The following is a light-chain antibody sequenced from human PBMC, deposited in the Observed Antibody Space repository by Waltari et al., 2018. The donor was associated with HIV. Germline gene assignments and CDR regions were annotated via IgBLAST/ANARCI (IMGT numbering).Light chain of an antibody. V-gene: IGKV4-1*01. CDR3: QQYLSTPLT. Sequence: SLGERATIHCKSSQSVLKTSTSRNYLAWYQQKPRQPPTLLIYWASTRESGVPARFSGSGSGTDFTLTISSLQAEDVAVYYCQQYLSTPLTFGGGTKVEIK. CDR1: QSVLKTSTSRNY. CDR2: WAS. J-gene: IGKJ4*01.